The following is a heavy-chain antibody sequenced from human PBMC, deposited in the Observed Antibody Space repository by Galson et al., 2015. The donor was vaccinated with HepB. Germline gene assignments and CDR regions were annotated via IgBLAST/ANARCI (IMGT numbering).Heavy chain of an antibody. CDR1: GFTFSSYA. CDR3: AKARQSLDFGLRALRNWFDP. D-gene: IGHD3/OR15-3a*01. V-gene: IGHV3-23*01. J-gene: IGHJ5*02. Sequence: LRLSCAASGFTFSSYAMSWVRQAPGKGLEWVSAISGSGGSTYYADSVKGRFTISRDNSKNTLYLQMNSLRAEDTAVYYCAKARQSLDFGLRALRNWFDPWGQGTLVTVSS. CDR2: ISGSGGST.